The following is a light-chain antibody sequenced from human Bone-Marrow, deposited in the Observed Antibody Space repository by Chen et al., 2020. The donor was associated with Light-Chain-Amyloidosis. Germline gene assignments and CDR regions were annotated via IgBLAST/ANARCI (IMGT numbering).Light chain of an antibody. J-gene: IGLJ3*02. V-gene: IGLV3-21*02. CDR3: QVWDRSSDRPV. CDR2: DDR. Sequence: SYVLTQPSSVSVAPGQTATIACGGNNIGSPSVHWYQQTPGQAPLRVVYDDRDRTAGIPERLSGSNSGNTDTMTMSRVEAGDEADYYCQVWDRSSDRPVFGGGTKLTVL. CDR1: NIGSPS.